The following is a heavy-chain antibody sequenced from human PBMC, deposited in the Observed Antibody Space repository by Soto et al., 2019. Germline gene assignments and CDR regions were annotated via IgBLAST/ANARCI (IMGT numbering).Heavy chain of an antibody. CDR1: GYTFTGYY. V-gene: IGHV1-2*02. D-gene: IGHD6-19*01. CDR3: ARSVAGDPNYYYYGMDV. Sequence: ASVKVSCKASGYTFTGYYMHWVRQAPGQGLEWMGWINPNSGGTNYAQKFQGRVTMTRDTSISTAYMELSRLRSDDTAVYYCARSVAGDPNYYYYGMDVWGQGTTVTVSS. CDR2: INPNSGGT. J-gene: IGHJ6*02.